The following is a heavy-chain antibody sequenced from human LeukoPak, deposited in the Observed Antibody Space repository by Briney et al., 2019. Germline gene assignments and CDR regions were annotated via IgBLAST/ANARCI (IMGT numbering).Heavy chain of an antibody. CDR2: ISDSSSLT. J-gene: IGHJ6*02. V-gene: IGHV3-48*02. CDR3: AKVIRGGYGMDV. Sequence: PGGSLRLSCAASGFTFSSFGMNWVRQAPGKGLEWVSYISDSSSLTYYADSVKGRFTISRDNAKNSPSLQLNSLRDEDTAVYFCAKVIRGGYGMDVWGQGTTVTVSS. D-gene: IGHD3-10*01. CDR1: GFTFSSFG.